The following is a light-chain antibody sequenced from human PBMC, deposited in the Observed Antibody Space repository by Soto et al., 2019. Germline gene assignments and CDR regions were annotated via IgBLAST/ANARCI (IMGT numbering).Light chain of an antibody. CDR3: QQYKDWPPIT. V-gene: IGKV3-15*01. Sequence: ETVMTQSPATLSVSPGERATLSCRASQNVSTRLAWYQQRPGQGPRLLVYGASTRATGIPPRFSGSGSGTEFTLTIGSLHSEDFAVYYCQQYKDWPPITFGPGTRVDIK. CDR2: GAS. CDR1: QNVSTR. J-gene: IGKJ3*01.